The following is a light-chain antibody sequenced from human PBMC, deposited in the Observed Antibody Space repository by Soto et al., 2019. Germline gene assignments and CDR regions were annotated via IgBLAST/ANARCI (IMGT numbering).Light chain of an antibody. CDR3: QQYNNWPPVT. Sequence: EIVMTQSPATLSVSPGERATLSCRASQSVSGNLAWYQQKPGQAPRLLIYGASTRATGIPARFSGSGSGTEFTLTISSLQSEDFAVHYCQQYNNWPPVTFGQGTKVEIK. V-gene: IGKV3-15*01. CDR1: QSVSGN. CDR2: GAS. J-gene: IGKJ1*01.